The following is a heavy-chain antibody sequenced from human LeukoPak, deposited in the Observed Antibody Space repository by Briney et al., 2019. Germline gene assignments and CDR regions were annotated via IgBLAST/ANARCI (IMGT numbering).Heavy chain of an antibody. Sequence: PSETLSLTCTVSGGSNNNTLFYWGWIRQPPGKGLEWIGTVYYDGINYSSPSLKSRVATSVDTSKNQFSLRLSSVTAADTAVYYCARVPIYKQLVPNDYWGQGTLVTVSS. J-gene: IGHJ4*02. D-gene: IGHD6-6*01. V-gene: IGHV4-39*07. CDR3: ARVPIYKQLVPNDY. CDR2: VYYDGIN. CDR1: GGSNNNTLFY.